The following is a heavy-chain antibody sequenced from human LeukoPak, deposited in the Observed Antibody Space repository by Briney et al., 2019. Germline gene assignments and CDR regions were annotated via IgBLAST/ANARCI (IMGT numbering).Heavy chain of an antibody. D-gene: IGHD2-21*01. CDR3: ARHLNNCGDDCYIFDY. CDR1: GGSINSGIYY. CDR2: MFYSGDT. J-gene: IGHJ4*02. V-gene: IGHV4-39*01. Sequence: SETLSLTCAVSGGSINSGIYYWGWIRQPPGQGLEWIGNMFYSGDTYYNPSLKSRVTISIDTSKSQFSLNLSSVTAADTAVYYCARHLNNCGDDCYIFDYWGQGTLVTVSS.